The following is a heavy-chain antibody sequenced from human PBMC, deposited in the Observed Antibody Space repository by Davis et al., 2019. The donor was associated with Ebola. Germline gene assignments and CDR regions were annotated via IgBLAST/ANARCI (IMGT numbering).Heavy chain of an antibody. J-gene: IGHJ5*02. Sequence: SVTVSCQASGYTFTSYYMHWVRQAPGQGLEWMGIINPSGGSTSYAQKFQGRVTMTRDTSTSTAYMELRSLRSDDTAVYYCARGSSGSWGWFDPWGQGTLVTVSS. D-gene: IGHD1-26*01. CDR1: GYTFTSYY. CDR2: INPSGGST. V-gene: IGHV1-46*01. CDR3: ARGSSGSWGWFDP.